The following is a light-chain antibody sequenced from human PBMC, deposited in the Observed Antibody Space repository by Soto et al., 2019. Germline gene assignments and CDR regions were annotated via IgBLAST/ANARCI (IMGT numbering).Light chain of an antibody. CDR1: QSVRGL. CDR3: QQRHMWPVT. J-gene: IGKJ5*01. CDR2: DAY. Sequence: IVMTQSPATLSVSPGARATLSCRASQSVRGLLAGYQQKPGQAPRLLIYDAYNRATGIPPRFSGSGSGTDFSLTTISLEPEDSAVYYYQQRHMWPVTFGQGTRLEIK. V-gene: IGKV3-11*01.